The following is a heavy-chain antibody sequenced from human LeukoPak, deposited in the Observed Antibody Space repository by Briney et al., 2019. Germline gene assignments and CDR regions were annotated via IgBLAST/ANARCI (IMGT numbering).Heavy chain of an antibody. Sequence: SVKVSCKASGGTFSSYAISWVRQAPGQGLELMGRIIPIFGTANYAQKFQGRVTITTDESTSTAYMELSSLRSEDTAVYYCASSPMGYNWFDPWGQGTLVTVSS. CDR2: IIPIFGTA. J-gene: IGHJ5*02. D-gene: IGHD3-10*01. V-gene: IGHV1-69*05. CDR3: ASSPMGYNWFDP. CDR1: GGTFSSYA.